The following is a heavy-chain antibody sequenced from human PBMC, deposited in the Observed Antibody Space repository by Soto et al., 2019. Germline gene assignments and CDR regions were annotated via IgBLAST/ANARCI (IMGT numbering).Heavy chain of an antibody. CDR1: GYRFTGYY. Sequence: QVQLVQSGAEVKEPGASLKVSCKTSGYRFTGYYIHWVRQAPGQGLEWRGWSSPDHSGTNLAQTFVGRVTMTRDTSNGTGYMELSGLTTGDQVFYCGARRHLVMVGTDPGLDSWGGGTQVIVSP. D-gene: IGHD1-26*01. CDR3: ARRHLVMVGTDPGLDS. CDR2: SSPDHSGT. J-gene: IGHJ5*01. V-gene: IGHV1-2*02.